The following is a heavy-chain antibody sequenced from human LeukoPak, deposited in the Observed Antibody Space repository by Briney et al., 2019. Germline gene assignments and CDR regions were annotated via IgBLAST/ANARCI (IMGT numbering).Heavy chain of an antibody. D-gene: IGHD3-10*01. J-gene: IGHJ4*02. CDR2: ILEDGSIQ. CDR1: GFAFRNYM. Sequence: GGSLRLSCAASGFAFRNYMMHWVRQAPGKGLDWVAVILEDGSIQHYADSVKGRFTISRDNSRNTVFLQMNSLRGEDTAIYYCARVQGGGFRTADFWGQGTVVTVSS. V-gene: IGHV3-30*04. CDR3: ARVQGGGFRTADF.